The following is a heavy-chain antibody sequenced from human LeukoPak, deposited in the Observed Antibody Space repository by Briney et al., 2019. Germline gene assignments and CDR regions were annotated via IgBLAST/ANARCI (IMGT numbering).Heavy chain of an antibody. D-gene: IGHD3-22*01. CDR3: ARDRYYDSSGYYYPLGY. CDR2: INWNGGST. J-gene: IGHJ4*02. Sequence: GGSLRLSCAASGFTFDDYAMSWVRQAPGKGLEGVSGINWNGGSTGYADSVKGRFTISRDNAKNSLSLQMNSLRAEDTALYYCARDRYYDSSGYYYPLGYWGQGTLVTVSS. V-gene: IGHV3-20*04. CDR1: GFTFDDYA.